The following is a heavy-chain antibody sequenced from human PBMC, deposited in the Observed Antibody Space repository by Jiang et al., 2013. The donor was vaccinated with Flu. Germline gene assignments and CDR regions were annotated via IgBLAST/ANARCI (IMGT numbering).Heavy chain of an antibody. CDR1: GYTFTSYD. Sequence: EVKKPGASVKVSCKASGYTFTSYDINWVRQATGQGLEWMGWMNPNSGNTGYAQKFQGRVTMTRNTSISTAYMELSSLRSEDTAVYYCAILSPELRDHYGMDVWGQGTTVTVSS. CDR2: MNPNSGNT. D-gene: IGHD1-26*01. V-gene: IGHV1-8*01. CDR3: AILSPELRDHYGMDV. J-gene: IGHJ6*02.